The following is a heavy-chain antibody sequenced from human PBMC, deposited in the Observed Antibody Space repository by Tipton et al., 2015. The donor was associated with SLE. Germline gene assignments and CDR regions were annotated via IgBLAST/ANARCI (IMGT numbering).Heavy chain of an antibody. Sequence: TLSLTCTVSGGSISSRGHYWSWIRQHPGKGLEWIGYIYYSESTFYNPSLNSRVTISVDTSKNQFSLKLTSVTAADTAMYYCARRDGGGYFDLWGLGSLVTVSS. D-gene: IGHD3-16*01. CDR1: GGSISSRGHY. V-gene: IGHV4-31*03. J-gene: IGHJ2*01. CDR2: IYYSEST. CDR3: ARRDGGGYFDL.